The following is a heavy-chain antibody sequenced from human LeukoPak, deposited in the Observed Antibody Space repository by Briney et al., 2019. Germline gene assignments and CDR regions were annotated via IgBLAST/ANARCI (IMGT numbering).Heavy chain of an antibody. V-gene: IGHV3-21*01. Sequence: GGSLRLSCAASGFTFSSYSMNWVRQAPGKGLEWVSSISSSSSYIYYADSVKGRFTISRDNAKNSLYLQMNSLRAEDTAAYYCARDYDFWSGYADYWGQGTLVTVSS. CDR2: ISSSSSYI. D-gene: IGHD3-3*01. CDR3: ARDYDFWSGYADY. J-gene: IGHJ4*02. CDR1: GFTFSSYS.